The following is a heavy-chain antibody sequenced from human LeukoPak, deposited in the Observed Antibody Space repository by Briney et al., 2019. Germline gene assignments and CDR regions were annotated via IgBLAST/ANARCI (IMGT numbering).Heavy chain of an antibody. V-gene: IGHV3-21*01. J-gene: IGHJ4*02. CDR2: ISSSSSYI. Sequence: GGSLRLSCAASGFTFSRYSMNWVRQAPGKGLEWVSSISSSSSYIYYADSVKGRFTISRDNAKNSLYLQMNSLRAEDTAVYYCARDDGGNFDYWGQGTLVTVSS. D-gene: IGHD5-24*01. CDR1: GFTFSRYS. CDR3: ARDDGGNFDY.